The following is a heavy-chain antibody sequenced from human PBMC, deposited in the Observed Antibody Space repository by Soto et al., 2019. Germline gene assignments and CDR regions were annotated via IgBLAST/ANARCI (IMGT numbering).Heavy chain of an antibody. D-gene: IGHD6-19*01. CDR1: GYTFTGYY. V-gene: IGHV1-2*02. J-gene: IGHJ4*02. Sequence: GASVKVSCKASGYTFTGYYMHWVRQAPGQGLEWMGWINPNSGGTNYAQKFQGRVTMTRDTSISTAYMELSRLRSDDTAVYYCAGSPNSSGWSTGIDYWGQGTLVTVSS. CDR2: INPNSGGT. CDR3: AGSPNSSGWSTGIDY.